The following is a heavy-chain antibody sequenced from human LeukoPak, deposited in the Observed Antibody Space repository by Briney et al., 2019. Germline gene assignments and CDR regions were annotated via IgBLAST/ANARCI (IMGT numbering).Heavy chain of an antibody. V-gene: IGHV3-23*01. CDR2: ISGSGGST. Sequence: GGSLRLSCAASGFTFSSYAMSWVRQAPGKGLEWVSAISGSGGSTYYADSVKGRFTISRDNSKNTLYLQMNSLRAEDTALYYCAKGGYCSGGSCYDDYWGQGTLVTVSS. J-gene: IGHJ4*02. D-gene: IGHD2-15*01. CDR1: GFTFSSYA. CDR3: AKGGYCSGGSCYDDY.